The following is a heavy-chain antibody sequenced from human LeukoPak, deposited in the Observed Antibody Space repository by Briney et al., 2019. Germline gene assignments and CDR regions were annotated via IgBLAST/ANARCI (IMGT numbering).Heavy chain of an antibody. Sequence: ASVKVSCKVSGYTPTELSMNWVRQAPGKGLEWMGRFDPEDGETIYTQKFQGRVTMTEDTSTDTAYMELTSLRSEDTAVYYCATDFYRGLQFDYWGQGTLVIVSS. CDR2: FDPEDGET. CDR1: GYTPTELS. CDR3: ATDFYRGLQFDY. V-gene: IGHV1-24*01. J-gene: IGHJ4*02. D-gene: IGHD2/OR15-2a*01.